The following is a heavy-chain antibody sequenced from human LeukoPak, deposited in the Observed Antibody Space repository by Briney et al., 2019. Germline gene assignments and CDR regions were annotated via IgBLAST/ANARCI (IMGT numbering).Heavy chain of an antibody. CDR1: GGSFSNYY. J-gene: IGHJ5*02. V-gene: IGHV4-34*01. Sequence: SETLSLTCAVYGGSFSNYYWNWIRQPPGKGLEWIGEINQSGYINYNPSLKSRVTISVDTSKNQFSLRLSSVIAADTAVYYCARAPGCTIAAAPLDQWGQGILVTVSS. CDR3: ARAPGCTIAAAPLDQ. D-gene: IGHD6-13*01. CDR2: INQSGYI.